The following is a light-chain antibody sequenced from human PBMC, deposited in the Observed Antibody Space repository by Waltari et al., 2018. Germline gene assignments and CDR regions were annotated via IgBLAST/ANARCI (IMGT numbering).Light chain of an antibody. J-gene: IGLJ2*01. V-gene: IGLV2-23*01. Sequence: QSALTQPASVSGSPGQSITIPCTGTSSDVGSYNLVSWYQQHPGKAPKLMIYEGSKRPSGVSNRFSGSKSGNTVSLTISGLQAEDEADYYCCSYAGSYVVFGGGTKLTVL. CDR2: EGS. CDR3: CSYAGSYVV. CDR1: SSDVGSYNL.